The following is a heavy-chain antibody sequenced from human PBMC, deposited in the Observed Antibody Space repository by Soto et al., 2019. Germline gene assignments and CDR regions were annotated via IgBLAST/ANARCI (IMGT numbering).Heavy chain of an antibody. CDR2: TYYRSKWYN. D-gene: IGHD3-22*01. Sequence: SQTLSLTCAISGDSVSSNSAAWNWIRQSPSRGLEWLGRTYYRSKWYNDYAVSVKSRITINPDTSKNQFSLQLNSVTPEDTAVYYCAREGFEKDYYDSSGLTNFDYWGQGTLVTVSS. J-gene: IGHJ4*02. CDR3: AREGFEKDYYDSSGLTNFDY. V-gene: IGHV6-1*01. CDR1: GDSVSSNSAA.